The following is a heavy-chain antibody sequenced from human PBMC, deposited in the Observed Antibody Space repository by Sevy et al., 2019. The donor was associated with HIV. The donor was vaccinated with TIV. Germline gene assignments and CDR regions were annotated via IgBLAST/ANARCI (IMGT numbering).Heavy chain of an antibody. CDR1: GFSFSDYY. Sequence: GGSLRLSCAASGFSFSDYYMTWIRQAPGKGLEWVSYISGSTNAIFYADSVKGRFIISRDNTKKSLYLRMNTLRAEDPAVYYWARVGLAASGGGFGAFDMWGQGTMVTVSS. CDR2: ISGSTNAI. CDR3: ARVGLAASGGGFGAFDM. J-gene: IGHJ3*02. V-gene: IGHV3-11*01. D-gene: IGHD6-13*01.